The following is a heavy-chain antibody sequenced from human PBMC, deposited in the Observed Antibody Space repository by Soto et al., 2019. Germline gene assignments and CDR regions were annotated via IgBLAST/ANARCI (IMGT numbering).Heavy chain of an antibody. CDR2: FDPEDGET. D-gene: IGHD1-7*01. Sequence: ASVKVSCKVSGYTLTELSMHWVRQAPGKGLEWMGGFDPEDGETIYAQKFQGRVTMTEDTSTDTAYMELSSLRSEDTAVYYCATVFNWNYVNYYYGMDVWGQGTTVTVSS. CDR1: GYTLTELS. J-gene: IGHJ6*02. V-gene: IGHV1-24*01. CDR3: ATVFNWNYVNYYYGMDV.